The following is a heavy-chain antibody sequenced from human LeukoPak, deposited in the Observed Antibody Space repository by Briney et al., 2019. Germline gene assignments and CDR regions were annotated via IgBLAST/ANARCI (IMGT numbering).Heavy chain of an antibody. CDR2: IYYSGST. V-gene: IGHV4-39*07. CDR3: ARGYRTYYYDSSGRKSPYYFDY. D-gene: IGHD3-22*01. J-gene: IGHJ4*02. Sequence: SETLSLTCTVSGGSISSSSYYWGWIRQPPGKGLEWIGSIYYSGSTYYNPSLKSRVTISVDTSKNQFSLKLSSVTAADTAVYYCARGYRTYYYDSSGRKSPYYFDYWGQGTLVTVSS. CDR1: GGSISSSSYY.